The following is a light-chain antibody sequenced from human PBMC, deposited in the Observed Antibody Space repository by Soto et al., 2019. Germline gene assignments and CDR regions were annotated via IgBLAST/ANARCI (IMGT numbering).Light chain of an antibody. CDR3: CSYAGSRTPLI. CDR2: EVS. CDR1: SSDVGSYNL. V-gene: IGLV2-23*02. Sequence: QSVLTQAASVSGSPGQSITISCTGTSSDVGSYNLVSWYQQHPGKAPKLMIYEVSKRPSGLSNRFSGSKSGNTASLTISGLRAEDGANYYCCSYAGSRTPLIFGTGTQLPVL. J-gene: IGLJ1*01.